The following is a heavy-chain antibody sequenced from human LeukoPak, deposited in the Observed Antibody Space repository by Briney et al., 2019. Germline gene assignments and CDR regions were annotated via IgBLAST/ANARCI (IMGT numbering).Heavy chain of an antibody. V-gene: IGHV4-34*01. J-gene: IGHJ4*02. Sequence: PSETLSLTCAVYGGSFSGYYWSWIRQPPGKGLEWIGEINHSGSTYYNPSLKSRVTISVDTSKNQFSLKLSSVTAADTAVYYCARDADIVVVPAAMGGYWGQGTLVTVSS. CDR3: ARDADIVVVPAAMGGY. CDR2: INHSGST. D-gene: IGHD2-2*01. CDR1: GGSFSGYY.